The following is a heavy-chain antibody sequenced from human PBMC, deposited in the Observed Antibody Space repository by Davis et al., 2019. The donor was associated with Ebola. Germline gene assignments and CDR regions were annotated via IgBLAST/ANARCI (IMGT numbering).Heavy chain of an antibody. D-gene: IGHD6-13*01. CDR3: ARSVEKQQLAKYFDL. J-gene: IGHJ2*01. V-gene: IGHV4-59*12. CDR1: GYSISSYY. CDR2: IYYSGST. Sequence: PSETLSLTCTVSGYSISSYYWSWIRQPPGKGLEWIGYIYYSGSTNYNPSLKSRVTISVDTSKNQFSLKLSSVTAADTAVYYCARSVEKQQLAKYFDLWGRGTLVTVSS.